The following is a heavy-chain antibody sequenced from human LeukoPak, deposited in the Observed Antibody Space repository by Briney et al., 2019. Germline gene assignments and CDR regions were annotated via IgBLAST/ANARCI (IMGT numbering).Heavy chain of an antibody. Sequence: GASVKVSCKASGYTFTGYYMHWVRQAPGQGLEWMGWINPNSGGTNYAQKFQGGVTMTRDTSISTAYMELSRLRSDDTAVYYCARDSRVRGLGCSSTSCYLSDYWGQGTLVTVSS. D-gene: IGHD2-2*01. V-gene: IGHV1-2*02. CDR3: ARDSRVRGLGCSSTSCYLSDY. CDR1: GYTFTGYY. CDR2: INPNSGGT. J-gene: IGHJ4*02.